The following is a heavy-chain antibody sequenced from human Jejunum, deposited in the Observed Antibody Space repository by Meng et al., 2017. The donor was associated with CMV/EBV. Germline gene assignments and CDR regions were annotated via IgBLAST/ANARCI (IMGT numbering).Heavy chain of an antibody. Sequence: FSGFSLSTRELGVGWIRQSPGKALEWLAHIYSDDSKRYNPSLESRLTITKDTSKNQVVLTMTDMDPADTATYYCAHRPYGLYVRRFDPWGQGILVTVSS. CDR3: AHRPYGLYVRRFDP. J-gene: IGHJ5*02. V-gene: IGHV2-5*02. D-gene: IGHD3-10*02. CDR1: GFSLSTRELG. CDR2: IYSDDSK.